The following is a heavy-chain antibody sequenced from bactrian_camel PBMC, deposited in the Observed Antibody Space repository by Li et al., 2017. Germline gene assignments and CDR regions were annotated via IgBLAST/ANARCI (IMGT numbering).Heavy chain of an antibody. J-gene: IGHJ5*01. CDR1: APTFSRDA. CDR3: ATTPPQ. Sequence: VQLVESGGGLVQPGESLRLSCTASAPTFSRDAMMWVRQSQGKGLEWVSGINGRTDDSTVYAESVKGRFTISRDNTKNTVYLQMNSLRSEDTALYHCATTPPQ. CDR2: INGRTDDST. V-gene: IGHV3S40*01.